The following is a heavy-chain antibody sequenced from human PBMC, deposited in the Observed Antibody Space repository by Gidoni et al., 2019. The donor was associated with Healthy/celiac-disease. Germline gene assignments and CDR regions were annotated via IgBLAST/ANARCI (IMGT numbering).Heavy chain of an antibody. CDR2: IYPGDSDT. CDR1: GYSFTSYW. CDR3: ARLGPTEYYYYYYMDV. V-gene: IGHV5-51*01. Sequence: EVQLVQSGAEGKKPGESLKISCKGSGYSFTSYWIGWVRQMPGKGLEWMGIIYPGDSDTRYSPSFQGQVTISADKSISTAYLQWSSLKASDTAMYYCARLGPTEYYYYYYMDVWGKGTTVTVSS. J-gene: IGHJ6*03. D-gene: IGHD4-17*01.